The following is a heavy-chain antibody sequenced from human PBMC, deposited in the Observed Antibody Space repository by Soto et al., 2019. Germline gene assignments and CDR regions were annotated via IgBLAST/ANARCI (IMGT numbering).Heavy chain of an antibody. CDR2: ISYDGSNK. J-gene: IGHJ4*02. D-gene: IGHD3-10*01. Sequence: QVQLVESGGGVVQPGRSLRLSCAASGFTFSSYDMHWVRQAPGKGLEWVAVISYDGSNKYYADYVKGRFTISRDNSKNTLYLQMNSLRAEDTAVYYCAKGGRFGELSDLDYWGQGTLVTVSS. CDR3: AKGGRFGELSDLDY. V-gene: IGHV3-30*18. CDR1: GFTFSSYD.